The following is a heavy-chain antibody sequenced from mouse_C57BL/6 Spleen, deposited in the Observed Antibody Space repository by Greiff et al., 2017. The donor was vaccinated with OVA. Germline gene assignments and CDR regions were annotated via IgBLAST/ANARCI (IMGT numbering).Heavy chain of an antibody. CDR2: INPYNGGT. V-gene: IGHV1-19*01. CDR3: ARDGFDY. D-gene: IGHD2-3*01. Sequence: VHVKQSGPVLVKPGASVKMSCKASGYTFTDYYMNWVKQSHGKSLEWIGVINPYNGGTSYNQKFKGKATLTVDKSSSTAYMELNSLTSEDSAVYYCARDGFDYWGQGTTLTVSS. CDR1: GYTFTDYY. J-gene: IGHJ2*01.